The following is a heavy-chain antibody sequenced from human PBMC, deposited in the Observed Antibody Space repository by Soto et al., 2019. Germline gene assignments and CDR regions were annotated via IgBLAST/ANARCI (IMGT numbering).Heavy chain of an antibody. CDR2: LYSARIA. V-gene: IGHV4-39*07. D-gene: IGHD5-12*01. J-gene: IGHJ4*02. CDR1: GGSTSISNFY. Sequence: SETLSLTXSVSGGSTSISNFYWGWVRQSPGRGLEWIGSLYSARIAYYNPSLKSRVTISVDTSKNQFSLKLSSVTAADTAVYYCARVEMATITHWGQGTLVTVSS. CDR3: ARVEMATITH.